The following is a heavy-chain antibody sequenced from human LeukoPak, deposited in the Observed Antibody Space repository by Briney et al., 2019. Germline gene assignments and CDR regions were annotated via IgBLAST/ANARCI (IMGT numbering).Heavy chain of an antibody. CDR2: ISGSGGST. CDR1: GFTFSSYA. Sequence: GGSLRLSCAASGFTFSSYAMSWVRQAPGKGLEWVSAISGSGGSTYYADSVKGRFTISRDNSKNTLYLQMNSLRAEDTAVYYCARDPYYGDYATSDYWGQGTLVTVSS. CDR3: ARDPYYGDYATSDY. D-gene: IGHD4-17*01. J-gene: IGHJ4*02. V-gene: IGHV3-23*01.